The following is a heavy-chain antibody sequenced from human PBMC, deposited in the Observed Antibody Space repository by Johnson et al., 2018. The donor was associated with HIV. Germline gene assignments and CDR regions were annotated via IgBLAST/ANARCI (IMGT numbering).Heavy chain of an antibody. CDR1: GFTFSSYA. D-gene: IGHD4-23*01. CDR3: ARGEYYGGNFGALDI. CDR2: ISYDGSKK. Sequence: QVQLVESGGGVVQPGRSLRLSCAASGFTFSSYAMHWVRQAPGKGLEWVAVISYDGSKKYYADSVRGRFTISRDNSKNTLYLQMNSLGDEDTAVYYCARGEYYGGNFGALDIWGQGTMVTVSS. V-gene: IGHV3-30-3*01. J-gene: IGHJ3*02.